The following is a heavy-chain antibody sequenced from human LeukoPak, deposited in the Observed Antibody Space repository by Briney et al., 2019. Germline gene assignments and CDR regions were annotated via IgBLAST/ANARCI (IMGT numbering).Heavy chain of an antibody. V-gene: IGHV3-74*01. CDR1: GFTFTDYW. D-gene: IGHD7-27*01. J-gene: IGHJ4*02. CDR3: ARDNWGPDH. Sequence: GGSLRLSCAASGFTFTDYWIHWIRQAPGTGLMWVSHITPDGGRTDYADSVRGRFTMTRDNAKNTVYLQMNSLRVDDTAVYYCARDNWGPDHWGQGTLVTVSS. CDR2: ITPDGGRT.